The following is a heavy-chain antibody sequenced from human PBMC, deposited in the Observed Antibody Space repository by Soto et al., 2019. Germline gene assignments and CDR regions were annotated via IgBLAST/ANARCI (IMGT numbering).Heavy chain of an antibody. CDR2: VKSRTDGGTT. D-gene: IGHD1-26*01. J-gene: IGHJ4*02. CDR3: TAGPSTTRGVDY. CDR1: GLTFSNAW. V-gene: IGHV3-15*07. Sequence: EVQLVESGGGLEKPGGSLRLSCAASGLTFSNAWMNWVRQAPGKGLEWVGRVKSRTDGGTTDYAAPVKGRFTISRDDSKNALYLQMNSLKTEDTAVYYCTAGPSTTRGVDYWGQGTLVTVSS.